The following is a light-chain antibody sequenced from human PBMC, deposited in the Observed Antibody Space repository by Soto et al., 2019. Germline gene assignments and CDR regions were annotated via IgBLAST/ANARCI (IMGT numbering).Light chain of an antibody. CDR3: GAWDSSLIPGLV. J-gene: IGLJ1*01. CDR2: DND. CDR1: SSNIGNNY. Sequence: QSVLTQPPSVSAAPGQKVTISCSGSSSNIGNNYVSWYQQLPGTAPKLLIYDNDKRPSGIPDRFSGSKSGTSATLGITGLQTGDEADYYCGAWDSSLIPGLVFGSGIKVTV. V-gene: IGLV1-51*01.